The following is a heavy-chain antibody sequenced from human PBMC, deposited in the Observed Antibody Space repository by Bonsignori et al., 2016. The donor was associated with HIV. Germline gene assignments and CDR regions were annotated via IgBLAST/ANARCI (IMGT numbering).Heavy chain of an antibody. Sequence: QVQLVQSGAEVKKPGASVKVSCKTSGYSFAGYYIHWVRQAPGQGLESVGWFDPDSGATNYAQKFQGRVTMTGDKSISTGYMELKRLRSDDTVLFYCASTPFRVEAGRGSRHWGRGT. CDR2: FDPDSGAT. CDR3: ASTPFRVEAGRGSRH. D-gene: IGHD3-16*01. V-gene: IGHV1-2*02. J-gene: IGHJ4*01. CDR1: GYSFAGYY.